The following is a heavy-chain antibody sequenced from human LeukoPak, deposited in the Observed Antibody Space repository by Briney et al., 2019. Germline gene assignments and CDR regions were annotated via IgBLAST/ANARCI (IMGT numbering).Heavy chain of an antibody. Sequence: PGGSLRLSCAASGFAVNSNYMSWVRQAPGKGLEWVSGISASGGSPCYADSVKGRFTISRDNSKNTLCLQMNSLRAEDTAVYYCAKTERGSRFHYFDYWGQGTLVTVSS. V-gene: IGHV3-23*01. CDR2: ISASGGSP. CDR3: AKTERGSRFHYFDY. CDR1: GFAVNSNY. J-gene: IGHJ4*02. D-gene: IGHD3-10*01.